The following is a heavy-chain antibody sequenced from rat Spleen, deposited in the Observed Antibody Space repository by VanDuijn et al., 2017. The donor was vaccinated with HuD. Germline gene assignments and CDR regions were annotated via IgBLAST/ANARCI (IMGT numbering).Heavy chain of an antibody. CDR2: ISSGGGYT. V-gene: IGHV5S13*01. J-gene: IGHJ2*01. D-gene: IGHD1-1*01. CDR1: GFTFSSYV. CDR3: ARDPSTTVALDY. Sequence: EVQLVESGGGVVQPGRSLKLSCAASGFTFSSYVMAWVRQDPTQVLEWVASISSGGGYTYYRDSVRGRFTISRDDAETTLYLQRDSLRSDDTATYYCARDPSTTVALDYWGQGVMVTVSS.